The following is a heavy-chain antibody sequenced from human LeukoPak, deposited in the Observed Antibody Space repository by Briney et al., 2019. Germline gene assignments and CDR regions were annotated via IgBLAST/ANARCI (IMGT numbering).Heavy chain of an antibody. CDR3: ARGGSYFFDY. Sequence: SETPSLTCTVPGYSISSGYYWGWIRQPPGKGLEWIGTIYHSGSTYYNPSLKGRVTMSVDTSKNQFSLKLSSVTAADTAVYYCARGGSYFFDYWGQGTLVTVSS. CDR2: IYHSGST. V-gene: IGHV4-38-2*02. J-gene: IGHJ4*02. CDR1: GYSISSGYY. D-gene: IGHD1-26*01.